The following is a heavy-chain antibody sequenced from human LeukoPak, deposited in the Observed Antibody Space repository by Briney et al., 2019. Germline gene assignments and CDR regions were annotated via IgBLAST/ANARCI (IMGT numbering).Heavy chain of an antibody. J-gene: IGHJ4*02. Sequence: SQTLSLTCAVSGGSISSGGYSWSWIRQPPGKGLEWIGYIYHSGSTYYNPSLKSRVTISVDRSKNQFSLQLNSVTPEDTAVYYCARAEGGVFDYWGQGTLVTVSS. CDR3: ARAEGGVFDY. CDR2: IYHSGST. V-gene: IGHV4-30-2*01. CDR1: GGSISSGGYS. D-gene: IGHD1-26*01.